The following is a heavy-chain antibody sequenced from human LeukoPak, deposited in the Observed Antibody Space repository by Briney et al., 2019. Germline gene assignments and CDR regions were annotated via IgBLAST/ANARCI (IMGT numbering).Heavy chain of an antibody. Sequence: GGSLRLSCAASGFTFSSYAMSWVRQAPGKGLEWVSAFSGSGGSTYYADSVKGRFTISRDNSKNTLYLQMNSLRAEDTAVYYCAKGHGYNYCHWFDPWGQGTLVTVSS. CDR2: FSGSGGST. V-gene: IGHV3-23*01. D-gene: IGHD5-24*01. CDR1: GFTFSSYA. J-gene: IGHJ5*02. CDR3: AKGHGYNYCHWFDP.